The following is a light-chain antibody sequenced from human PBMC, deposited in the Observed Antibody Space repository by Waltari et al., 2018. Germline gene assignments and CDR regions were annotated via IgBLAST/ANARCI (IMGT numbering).Light chain of an antibody. V-gene: IGLV2-14*01. J-gene: IGLJ1*01. Sequence: QSALTQPASVSGSPGQSITLSSSGTDSDVGAYDFVSLYQQHPGKAPHLIIYEVSNLPSGISNRFSASKSGNTASLTISGLQAEDEADYYCSSYTTSSAPGVFGTGTRVTVL. CDR2: EVS. CDR1: DSDVGAYDF. CDR3: SSYTTSSAPGV.